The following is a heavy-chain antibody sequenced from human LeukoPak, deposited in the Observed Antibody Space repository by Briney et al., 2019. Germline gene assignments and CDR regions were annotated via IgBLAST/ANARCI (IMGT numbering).Heavy chain of an antibody. Sequence: GGSLRLSCAASGFTFSSYWMSWVRQAPGKGLEWVANIKQDGSEEYYVDSVKGRFTISRDNAKNSLYLQMNSLRAEDTAVYYCVRIVGVPTADNYWGQGTLVTVSS. D-gene: IGHD2-2*01. CDR3: VRIVGVPTADNY. CDR1: GFTFSSYW. J-gene: IGHJ4*02. V-gene: IGHV3-7*01. CDR2: IKQDGSEE.